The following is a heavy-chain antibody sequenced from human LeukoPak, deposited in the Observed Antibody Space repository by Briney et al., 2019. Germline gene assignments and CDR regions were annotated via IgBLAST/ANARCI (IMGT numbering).Heavy chain of an antibody. Sequence: SETLSLTCTVSGDSSSSNVFYWGWIRQPPGKGLEWIGNIYYSGSTYYNPSLKSRVTTSVDTSKNQFSLKLSSVTAADTAVCCARGTTGSDSSFDYWGQGTLVTVSS. D-gene: IGHD1-1*01. J-gene: IGHJ4*02. CDR2: IYYSGST. V-gene: IGHV4-39*07. CDR1: GDSSSSNVFY. CDR3: ARGTTGSDSSFDY.